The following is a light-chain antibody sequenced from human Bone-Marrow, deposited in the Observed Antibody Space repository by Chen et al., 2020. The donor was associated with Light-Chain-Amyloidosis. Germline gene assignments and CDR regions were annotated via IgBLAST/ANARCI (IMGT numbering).Light chain of an antibody. J-gene: IGLJ3*02. CDR2: DDS. Sequence: SYVLTQPPSVSVAPGQTDSITCGGNNIGSKDVHWYQQKPGQAPVLVVYDDSDRPSGIPERISGSNSGNTATLTISRVEAGDEAYYYCQVWDSSRDLIWVFGGGTKLTVL. V-gene: IGLV3-21*02. CDR3: QVWDSSRDLIWV. CDR1: NIGSKD.